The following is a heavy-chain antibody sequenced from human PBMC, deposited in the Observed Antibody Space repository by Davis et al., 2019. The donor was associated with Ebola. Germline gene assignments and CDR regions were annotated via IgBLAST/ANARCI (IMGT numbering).Heavy chain of an antibody. V-gene: IGHV3-21*01. J-gene: IGHJ6*02. D-gene: IGHD2-21*01. Sequence: GGSLRLSCAASGFTFSSYWMSWVRQAPGKGLEWVSSISSSSSYIYYADSVKGRFTISRDNAKNSLYLQMNSLRAEDTAVYYCARDLGRQYNVVVKSYYYYGMDVWGQGTTVTVSS. CDR3: ARDLGRQYNVVVKSYYYYGMDV. CDR1: GFTFSSYW. CDR2: ISSSSSYI.